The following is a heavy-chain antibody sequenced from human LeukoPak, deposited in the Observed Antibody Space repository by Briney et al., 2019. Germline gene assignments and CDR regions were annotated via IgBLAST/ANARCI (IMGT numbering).Heavy chain of an antibody. D-gene: IGHD5-12*01. CDR2: ISYDGSNK. CDR3: AKNGLGGYGHLAY. Sequence: GGSLRLSCAASGFTFSSYAMHWVRQAPGKGLEWVAVISYDGSNKYYADSVKGRFTISRDNSKNTLYLQMNSLRAEDTAVYYCAKNGLGGYGHLAYWGQGTLVTVSS. V-gene: IGHV3-30-3*02. CDR1: GFTFSSYA. J-gene: IGHJ4*02.